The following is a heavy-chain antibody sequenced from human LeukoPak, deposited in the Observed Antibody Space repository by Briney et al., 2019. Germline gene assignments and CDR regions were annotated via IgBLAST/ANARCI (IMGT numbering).Heavy chain of an antibody. D-gene: IGHD6-13*01. CDR3: ARILGGSSWYLFYYYMDV. V-gene: IGHV1-8*02. CDR1: GYIFTGYY. CDR2: MNPNSGNT. J-gene: IGHJ6*03. Sequence: ASVKVSCKASGYIFTGYYMHWVRQAPGQGLEWMGWMNPNSGNTGYAQKFQGRVTMTRNTSISTAYMELSSLRSEDTAVYYCARILGGSSWYLFYYYMDVWGKGTTVTVSS.